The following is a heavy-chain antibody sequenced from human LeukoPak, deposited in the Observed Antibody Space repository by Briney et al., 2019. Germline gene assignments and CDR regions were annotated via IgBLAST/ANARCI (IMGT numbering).Heavy chain of an antibody. Sequence: GGSLRLSCAASGFTSSSYWMSWVRQAPGKGLEWVAHIKQDGSEKYYVDSVKGRFTISRDNAKNPLYLQMNSLRAEDTAVYYCAREGIAVAGAFDYWGQGTLVTVSS. V-gene: IGHV3-7*01. CDR3: AREGIAVAGAFDY. D-gene: IGHD6-19*01. CDR1: GFTSSSYW. CDR2: IKQDGSEK. J-gene: IGHJ4*02.